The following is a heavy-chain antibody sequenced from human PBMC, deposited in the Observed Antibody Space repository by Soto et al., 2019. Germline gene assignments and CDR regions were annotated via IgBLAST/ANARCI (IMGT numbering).Heavy chain of an antibody. CDR3: AKTYCSSTSCYPNYYYYYGMDV. V-gene: IGHV3-30*18. Sequence: GGSLRLSCAASGFTFSSYGMHWVRQAPGKGLEWVAVISYDGSNKYYADSVKGRFTISRDNSKNTLYLQMNSLRAEDTAVYYCAKTYCSSTSCYPNYYYYYGMDVWGQGTTVTVSS. J-gene: IGHJ6*02. CDR2: ISYDGSNK. CDR1: GFTFSSYG. D-gene: IGHD2-2*01.